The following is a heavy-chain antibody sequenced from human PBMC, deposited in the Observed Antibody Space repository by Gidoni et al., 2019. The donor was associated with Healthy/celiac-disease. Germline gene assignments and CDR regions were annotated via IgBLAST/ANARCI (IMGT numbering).Heavy chain of an antibody. D-gene: IGHD3-22*01. J-gene: IGHJ4*02. CDR1: GGSISSSSYY. V-gene: IGHV4-39*01. CDR3: ARRIKYYYDSSPQGFDY. CDR2: IYYSGST. Sequence: QLQLQESGPGLVKPSETLPLTCTVSGGSISSSSYYWGWIRQPPGKGLEWIGSIYYSGSTYYNPSLKSRVTISVDTFKNQFSLKLSSVTAADTAVYYCARRIKYYYDSSPQGFDYWGQGTLVTVSS.